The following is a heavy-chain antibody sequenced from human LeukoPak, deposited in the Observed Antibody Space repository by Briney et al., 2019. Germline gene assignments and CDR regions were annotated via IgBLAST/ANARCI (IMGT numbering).Heavy chain of an antibody. J-gene: IGHJ4*02. V-gene: IGHV3-9*01. D-gene: IGHD5-12*01. Sequence: GGSLRLSCAASGSIFDDYAMHWVRQVPGKGLEWVSGISWNSGRMDYADSVKGRFTISRDNAKNSLYLQMNGLRPEDTALYYCAKDLRYSGHVFDYWGQGTLVTVSS. CDR2: ISWNSGRM. CDR1: GSIFDDYA. CDR3: AKDLRYSGHVFDY.